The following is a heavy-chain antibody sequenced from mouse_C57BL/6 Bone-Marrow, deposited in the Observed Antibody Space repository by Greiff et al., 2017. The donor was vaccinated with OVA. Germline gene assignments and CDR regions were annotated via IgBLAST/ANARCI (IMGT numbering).Heavy chain of an antibody. V-gene: IGHV1-81*01. Sequence: VQRVESGAELARPGASVKLSCTASGYTFTSYGISWVKQRTGQGLEWIGEIYPRSGNTYYNEKFKGKATLTADKSSSTAYMELRSLSSEDSAVYFCARGDLDYWGQGTTLTVSS. J-gene: IGHJ2*01. CDR2: IYPRSGNT. CDR1: GYTFTSYG. CDR3: ARGDLDY.